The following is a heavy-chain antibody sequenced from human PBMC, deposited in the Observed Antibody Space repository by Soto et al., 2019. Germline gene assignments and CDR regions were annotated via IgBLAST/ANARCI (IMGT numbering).Heavy chain of an antibody. Sequence: SVKVSCKASGGTFSSYAISWVRQAPGQGLEWMGGIIPIFGTANYAQKFQGRVTITADESTSTAYMELSSLRSEDTAVYYCARQLGYGGLQYGMDVWGQGTTVTVSS. CDR3: ARQLGYGGLQYGMDV. D-gene: IGHD5-18*01. V-gene: IGHV1-69*13. J-gene: IGHJ6*02. CDR2: IIPIFGTA. CDR1: GGTFSSYA.